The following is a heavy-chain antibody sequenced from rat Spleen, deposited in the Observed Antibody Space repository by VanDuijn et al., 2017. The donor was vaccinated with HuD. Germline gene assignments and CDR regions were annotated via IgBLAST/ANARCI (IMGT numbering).Heavy chain of an antibody. CDR3: TASYDGTYYPY. V-gene: IGHV10-5*01. Sequence: VQVVESGGGLVQPKESLKISCAVSGFTFSNAAMYWVRQAPGKGLEWVARIRTKPNNYATYYADPVKGRLTISRDDSKSMVYLQMDNLKTEDTAMYYCTASYDGTYYPYWGQGVMVTVSS. D-gene: IGHD1-12*02. J-gene: IGHJ2*01. CDR2: IRTKPNNYAT. CDR1: GFTFSNAA.